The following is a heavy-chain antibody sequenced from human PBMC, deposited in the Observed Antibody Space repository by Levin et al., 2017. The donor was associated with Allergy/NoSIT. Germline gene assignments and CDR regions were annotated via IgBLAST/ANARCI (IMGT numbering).Heavy chain of an antibody. V-gene: IGHV3-30*18. CDR2: ISYDGSNK. J-gene: IGHJ4*02. CDR1: GFTFSSYG. CDR3: AKWGDSSGYTNY. D-gene: IGHD3-22*01. Sequence: PGESLKISCAASGFTFSSYGMHWVRQAPGKGLEWVAVISYDGSNKYYADSVKGRFTISRDNSKNTLYLQMNSLRAEDTAVYYCAKWGDSSGYTNYWGQGTLVTVSS.